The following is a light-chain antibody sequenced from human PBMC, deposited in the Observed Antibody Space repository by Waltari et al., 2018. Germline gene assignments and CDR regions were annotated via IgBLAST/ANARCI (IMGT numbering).Light chain of an antibody. Sequence: QSVLTQPPSTSGTPGPRVTIPCSGSASNIGDNLVNWYQQLLGKAPKLLSYRTDLRPSGVPDRFSGSKFGTSASLAISGLQSEDEADYFCASWDDSLNGHWVFGGGTKVTVL. J-gene: IGLJ3*02. CDR1: ASNIGDNL. V-gene: IGLV1-44*01. CDR2: RTD. CDR3: ASWDDSLNGHWV.